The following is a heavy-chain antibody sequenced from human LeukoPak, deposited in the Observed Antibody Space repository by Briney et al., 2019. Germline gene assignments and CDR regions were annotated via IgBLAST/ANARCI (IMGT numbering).Heavy chain of an antibody. CDR1: GGSIGSYY. CDR3: ARHGRSGYSIDWPALVY. CDR2: IYYTGST. Sequence: PSETLSLTCTVSGGSIGSYYWSWIRQPPGKGLEWIGYIYYTGSTNYSPSLKSRVTISVDTSKNQFSLKLSSVTAEDTAVYYCARHGRSGYSIDWPALVYWGQGSLVTVSS. J-gene: IGHJ4*02. V-gene: IGHV4-59*08. D-gene: IGHD5-18*01.